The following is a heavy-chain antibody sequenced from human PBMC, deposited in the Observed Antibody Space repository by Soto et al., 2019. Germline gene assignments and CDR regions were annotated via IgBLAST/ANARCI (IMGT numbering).Heavy chain of an antibody. CDR3: AALGSSFSYYYYGMDV. CDR1: GGSVSSGSYD. CDR2: IYYSGST. J-gene: IGHJ6*02. D-gene: IGHD6-6*01. Sequence: PSETLSLTCTVSGGSVSSGSYDWSWIRQPPGKGLEWIGYIYYSGSTNYNPSLKSRVTISVDTSKNQFSLKLSSVTAADTAVYYCAALGSSFSYYYYGMDVWGQGTTVTVSS. V-gene: IGHV4-61*01.